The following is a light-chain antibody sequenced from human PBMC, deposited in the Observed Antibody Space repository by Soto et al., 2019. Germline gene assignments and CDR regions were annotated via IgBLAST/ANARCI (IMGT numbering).Light chain of an antibody. CDR2: KAT. CDR1: QSISGW. J-gene: IGKJ1*01. CDR3: QQYSTKSWT. Sequence: DLPMTQSPSTLSAFVGDRVTISCRASQSISGWLAWYQQKPGKAPKLLIYKATSLETGVPSRFSGSGSGTEFTLTISSLQPDDSATYYCQQYSTKSWTFGPGTKLEIK. V-gene: IGKV1-5*03.